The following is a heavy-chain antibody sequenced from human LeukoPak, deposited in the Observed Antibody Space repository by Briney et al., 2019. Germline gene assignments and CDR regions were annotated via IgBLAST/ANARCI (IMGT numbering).Heavy chain of an antibody. J-gene: IGHJ4*02. CDR1: GFTFSSYA. CDR3: ARDLGGYNSFYAY. D-gene: IGHD5-24*01. CDR2: ISYDGSNK. Sequence: GRSLRLSCAASGFTFSSYAMHWVRQAPGKGLEWMAVISYDGSNKYYADSVKGRFTISRDNSKNTLYLQMNSLRAEDTAVYYCARDLGGYNSFYAYWGQGTLVTVSS. V-gene: IGHV3-30-3*01.